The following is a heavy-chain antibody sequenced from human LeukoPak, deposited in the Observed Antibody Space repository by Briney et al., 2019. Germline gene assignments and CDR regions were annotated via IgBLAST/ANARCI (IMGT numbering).Heavy chain of an antibody. D-gene: IGHD2-2*01. J-gene: IGHJ5*02. CDR3: ASQRLGYCSSTSCHNWFDP. Sequence: SETLSLTCAVYGGSFSGYYWSWIRQPPGKGLEWIGEINHSGSTSYNPSLKSRVTISVDTSKNQFSLKLSSVTAADTAVYYCASQRLGYCSSTSCHNWFDPWGQGTLVTVSS. CDR1: GGSFSGYY. CDR2: INHSGST. V-gene: IGHV4-34*01.